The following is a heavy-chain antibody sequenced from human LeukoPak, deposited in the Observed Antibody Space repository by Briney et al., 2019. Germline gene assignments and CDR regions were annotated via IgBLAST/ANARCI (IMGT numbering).Heavy chain of an antibody. J-gene: IGHJ4*02. Sequence: GGSLRLSCAASGFIFSSYSMNWVRQAPGKGLEWVSSITSSSSYIYYADSVKGRFTISRDNAKNSLYLQMNSLRAEDTAVYYCARSIVGATKGGFDYWGQGTLVTVSS. CDR3: ARSIVGATKGGFDY. CDR2: ITSSSSYI. CDR1: GFIFSSYS. V-gene: IGHV3-21*01. D-gene: IGHD1-26*01.